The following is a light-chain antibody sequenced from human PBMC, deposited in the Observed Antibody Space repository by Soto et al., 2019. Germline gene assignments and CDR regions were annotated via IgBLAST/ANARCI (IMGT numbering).Light chain of an antibody. V-gene: IGLV2-11*01. CDR1: SSDVANYTY. CDR3: CSYAGTYTRV. J-gene: IGLJ1*01. CDR2: DVN. Sequence: QSVLTQPRSVSGSPGQSVTISCTRTSSDVANYTYVSWYQQHPGKAPKLMIYDVNNRPSGVPYRFSGSKSVNTASLTISGLQAEDEADYYCCSYAGTYTRVFVTGTKLTVL.